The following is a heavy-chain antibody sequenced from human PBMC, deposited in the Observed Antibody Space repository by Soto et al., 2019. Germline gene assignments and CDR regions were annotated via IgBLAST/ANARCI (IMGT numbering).Heavy chain of an antibody. Sequence: QVPLVQSGAEVKKPGSSVKVSCKASGGTFGSYAISWVRQAPGQGLEWMGGIIPNPGTANYAQKFQGTVTIAADDSTNTAYMELRSLRSEDTAVYSCARSRGSSTSLEIYYYYYYGMDVWGQGTTVTVSS. CDR3: ARSRGSSTSLEIYYYYYYGMDV. V-gene: IGHV1-69*01. D-gene: IGHD2-2*01. J-gene: IGHJ6*02. CDR1: GGTFGSYA. CDR2: IIPNPGTA.